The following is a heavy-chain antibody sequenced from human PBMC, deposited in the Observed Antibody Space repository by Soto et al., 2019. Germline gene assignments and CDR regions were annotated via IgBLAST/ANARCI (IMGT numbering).Heavy chain of an antibody. Sequence: GGSLRLSCAASGFTFSNYAMSWVRQAPGKGLEWVSTISGRGGNTYYADSVKGRFTISRGNSRNTLYLQMDSLRVEDSAVYSCAKAGCSGGTCYLYYFDYRGQGALVTVSS. CDR3: AKAGCSGGTCYLYYFDY. V-gene: IGHV3-23*01. CDR2: ISGRGGNT. D-gene: IGHD2-15*01. CDR1: GFTFSNYA. J-gene: IGHJ4*02.